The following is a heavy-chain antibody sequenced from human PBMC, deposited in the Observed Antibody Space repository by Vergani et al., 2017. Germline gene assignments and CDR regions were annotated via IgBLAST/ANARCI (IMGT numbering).Heavy chain of an antibody. CDR1: GFTFSSYS. Sequence: EVQLLESGGGLVKPGGSLRLSCAASGFTFSSYSMNWVRQAPGKGLEWVSSISSSSSYIYYADSVKGRFTISRDNAKNSLYLQMNSLRAEDTAVYYCARGPDYDFWSGYYPYYYYYMDVWGKGTTVTVSS. CDR2: ISSSSSYI. CDR3: ARGPDYDFWSGYYPYYYYYMDV. V-gene: IGHV3-21*01. D-gene: IGHD3-3*01. J-gene: IGHJ6*03.